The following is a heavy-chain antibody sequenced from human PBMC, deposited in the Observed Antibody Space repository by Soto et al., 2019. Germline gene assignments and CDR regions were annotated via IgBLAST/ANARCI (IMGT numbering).Heavy chain of an antibody. CDR3: ASPLGGATLSRPYYYGMDV. CDR2: ISSSSSTI. D-gene: IGHD1-26*01. J-gene: IGHJ6*02. V-gene: IGHV3-48*02. Sequence: GGSLRLSCAASGFTFSSYSMNWVRQAPGKGLEWVSYISSSSSTIYYADSVKGRFTISRDNAKNSLYLQMNSLRDEDTAVYYCASPLGGATLSRPYYYGMDVWGQGTTVTVSS. CDR1: GFTFSSYS.